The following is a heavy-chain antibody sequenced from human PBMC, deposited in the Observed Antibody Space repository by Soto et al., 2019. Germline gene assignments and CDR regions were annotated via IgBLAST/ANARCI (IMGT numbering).Heavy chain of an antibody. CDR3: ARGLHLAKYYFDY. J-gene: IGHJ4*02. CDR1: GFTFSSYW. CDR2: IKQDGSEK. D-gene: IGHD3-3*02. Sequence: LSLTCAASGFTFSSYWMSWVRQAPGKGLEWVANIKQDGSEKYYVDSVKGRFTISRDNAKNSLYLQMNSLRAEDTAVYYCARGLHLAKYYFDYWGQGTLVTVSS. V-gene: IGHV3-7*01.